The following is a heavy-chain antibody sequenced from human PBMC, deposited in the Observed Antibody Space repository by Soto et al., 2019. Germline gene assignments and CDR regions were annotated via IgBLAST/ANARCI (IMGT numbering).Heavy chain of an antibody. CDR2: INPKSGGT. D-gene: IGHD2-2*01. CDR1: GYTFTGYY. Sequence: QVQLVQSGAEVKKPGASVKVSCKASGYTFTGYYIHWVRQAPGQGVEWMGWINPKSGGTNYAQKFQGRVTMTWDTSITTAYMELSRLRSDDTAVYYCARVRGTSSWFLPDYWGQGTLVTVSS. J-gene: IGHJ4*02. CDR3: ARVRGTSSWFLPDY. V-gene: IGHV1-2*02.